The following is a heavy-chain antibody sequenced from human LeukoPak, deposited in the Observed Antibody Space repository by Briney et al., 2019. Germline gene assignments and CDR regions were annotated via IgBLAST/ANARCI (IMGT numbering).Heavy chain of an antibody. D-gene: IGHD3-10*01. CDR3: ARAALFRGVIGGWFDP. V-gene: IGHV1-18*01. Sequence: GASVTVSCKASGYTFTSYGISWVRQAPGQGLEWMGWIIAYNGNTNYAQKLQGRVTMTTDTSTSTAYMELRSLRSDDTAVYYCARAALFRGVIGGWFDPWGQGTLVTVSS. CDR2: IIAYNGNT. J-gene: IGHJ5*02. CDR1: GYTFTSYG.